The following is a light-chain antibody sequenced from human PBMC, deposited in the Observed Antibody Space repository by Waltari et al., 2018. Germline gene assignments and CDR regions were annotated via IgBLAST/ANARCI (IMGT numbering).Light chain of an antibody. J-gene: IGLJ2*01. CDR2: DVS. CDR1: SNDVGGYNS. V-gene: IGLV2-14*01. Sequence: QSALTQPASLSGSPGQPVTIFCAGTSNDVGGYNSVSWYQEHPGQAPRVIIYDVSDRPSGVSDRFSGSKSGNTASLTISGLQAEDEADYYCSSQSSNDVVLFGGGTKLTVL. CDR3: SSQSSNDVVL.